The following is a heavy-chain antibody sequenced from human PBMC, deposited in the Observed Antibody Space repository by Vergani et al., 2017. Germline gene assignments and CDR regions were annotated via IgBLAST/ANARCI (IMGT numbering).Heavy chain of an antibody. Sequence: EVQLVESGGGLVQPGRSLRLSCAASGFTFDDYAMHWVRQAPGKGLEWVSGISWNSGSIGYADSVKGRFTISRDNAKNSLYLQMNSLRAEDTAFYYCAKETIAAACDGGSFDIWGQGTMVTVSS. CDR1: GFTFDDYA. J-gene: IGHJ3*02. V-gene: IGHV3-9*01. CDR2: ISWNSGSI. CDR3: AKETIAAACDGGSFDI. D-gene: IGHD6-13*01.